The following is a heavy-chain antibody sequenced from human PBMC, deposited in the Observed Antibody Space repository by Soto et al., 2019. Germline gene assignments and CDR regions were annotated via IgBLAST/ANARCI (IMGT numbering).Heavy chain of an antibody. CDR2: INPQTGAP. Sequence: QVQLVQSGTETRKPGASVKVSCKASGYTFIGYYIHWIRQAPGQGLEWMGYINPQTGAPTYAQKFKGSVTMTRDTTLRTAYMELKTLTSGDTSVYYCAKAGGVSSARLITWFDPWGQGTLVSVSS. J-gene: IGHJ5*02. CDR1: GYTFIGYY. V-gene: IGHV1-2*04. CDR3: AKAGGVSSARLITWFDP. D-gene: IGHD3-16*01.